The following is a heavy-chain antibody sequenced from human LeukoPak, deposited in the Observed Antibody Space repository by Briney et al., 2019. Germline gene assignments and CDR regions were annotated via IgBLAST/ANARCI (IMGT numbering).Heavy chain of an antibody. V-gene: IGHV4-59*08. CDR2: INYSGRS. Sequence: SETLSLTCSVSGDSITSDFWSWIRQSPGKGLEWIGYINYSGRSEYDPSLKSRVTISVDRSTKRVSLKMRSVTAADTAVYYCARLDCLSNECYNYWAVGALVTVSS. CDR1: GDSITSDF. D-gene: IGHD2/OR15-2a*01. J-gene: IGHJ4*02. CDR3: ARLDCLSNECYNY.